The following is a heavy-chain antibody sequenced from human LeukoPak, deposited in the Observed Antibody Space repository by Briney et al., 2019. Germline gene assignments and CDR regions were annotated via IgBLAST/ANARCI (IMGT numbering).Heavy chain of an antibody. D-gene: IGHD3-22*01. CDR3: ARGSGYYFHFDY. CDR2: FYSSVST. CDR1: GVSISAYY. V-gene: IGHV4-4*07. J-gene: IGHJ4*02. Sequence: SETLSLTCTVSGVSISAYYWNWIRQSAGKGLEWIGRFYSSVSTDYNPSLKRRVTMSVDTSKNQFSLKLSSVTAADTAVYYCARGSGYYFHFDYWGQGTLVTVSS.